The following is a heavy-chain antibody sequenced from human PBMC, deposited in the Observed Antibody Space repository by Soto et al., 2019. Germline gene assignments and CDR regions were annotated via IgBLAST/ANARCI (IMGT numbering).Heavy chain of an antibody. D-gene: IGHD6-13*01. CDR3: ARDEPGSSWYYDAFEI. CDR2: IKQDGSEK. J-gene: IGHJ4*02. CDR1: GFTFSSYW. V-gene: IGHV3-7*05. Sequence: QPGGSLRLSCAASGFTFSSYWMSWARQAPGKGLEWVANIKQDGSEKYYVDSVKGRFTISRGNAKNSLYLQMNSLRAEDTAVYYCARDEPGSSWYYDAFEIWGQGTLVTVAS.